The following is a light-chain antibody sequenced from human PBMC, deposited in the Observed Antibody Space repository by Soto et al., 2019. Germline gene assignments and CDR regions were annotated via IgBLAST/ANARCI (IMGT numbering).Light chain of an antibody. CDR3: QQYTDCPLT. CDR2: GAS. Sequence: EIVMTQSPATLSVSPGERATLSCRASQSLSSSLAWYQHKRGQSARLLIHGASTRAIGLPDRLSGSGSGTEFTLTNSSLQFEDFAVYYCQQYTDCPLTFGGGTKVEIK. CDR1: QSLSSS. V-gene: IGKV3-15*01. J-gene: IGKJ4*01.